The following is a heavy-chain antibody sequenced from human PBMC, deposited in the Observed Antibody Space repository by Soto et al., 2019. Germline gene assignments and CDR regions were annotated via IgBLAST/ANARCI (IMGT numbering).Heavy chain of an antibody. CDR2: ISYDGSNK. D-gene: IGHD2-21*02. Sequence: QVQLVESGGGVVQPGRSLRLSCAASGFTFSSYGMHWVRQAPGKGLEWVAVISYDGSNKYYADSVKGRFTISRDNSKNTLYRQMNSLRAEDTAVYYCAKERVVVTATPDFDYWGQGTLVTVSS. V-gene: IGHV3-30*18. J-gene: IGHJ4*02. CDR1: GFTFSSYG. CDR3: AKERVVVTATPDFDY.